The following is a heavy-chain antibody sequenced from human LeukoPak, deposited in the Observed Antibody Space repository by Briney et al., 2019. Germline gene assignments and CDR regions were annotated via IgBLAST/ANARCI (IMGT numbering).Heavy chain of an antibody. Sequence: GGSLRLSCAASGFTFSSYAMSWVRQAPGKGLEWVSAISGSGGSTYYADSVKGRFTISRDNSKNTPYLQMNSLRAEDTAVYYCAKDPTVTSPPLSPFDPWGQGTLVTVSS. CDR2: ISGSGGST. J-gene: IGHJ5*02. D-gene: IGHD4-17*01. CDR1: GFTFSSYA. V-gene: IGHV3-23*01. CDR3: AKDPTVTSPPLSPFDP.